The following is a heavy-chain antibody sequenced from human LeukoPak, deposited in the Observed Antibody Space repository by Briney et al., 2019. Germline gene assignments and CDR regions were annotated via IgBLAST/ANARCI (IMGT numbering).Heavy chain of an antibody. D-gene: IGHD1-26*01. J-gene: IGHJ3*02. V-gene: IGHV1-2*02. CDR1: GYTFTGYY. Sequence: ASVNVSFKASGYTFTGYYMHWVRQAPGQGLEWMGWINPNSGGTNYAQKFQGRVTMTRDTSISTAYMELSRLRSDDTAVYYCARVMLGSYYSDAFDIWGQGTMVTVSS. CDR2: INPNSGGT. CDR3: ARVMLGSYYSDAFDI.